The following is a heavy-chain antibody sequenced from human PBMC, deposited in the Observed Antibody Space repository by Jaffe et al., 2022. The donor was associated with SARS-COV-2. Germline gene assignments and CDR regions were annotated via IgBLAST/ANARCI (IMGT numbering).Heavy chain of an antibody. CDR2: ISGSGGST. V-gene: IGHV3-23*01. Sequence: EVQLLESGGGLVQPGGSLRLSCAASGFTFSSYAMSWVRQAPGKGLEWVSAISGSGGSTYYADSVKGRFTISRDNSKNTLYLQMNSLRAEDTAVYYCAKGASGDILTGYYYYYGMDVWGQGTTVTVSS. J-gene: IGHJ6*02. D-gene: IGHD3-9*01. CDR1: GFTFSSYA. CDR3: AKGASGDILTGYYYYYGMDV.